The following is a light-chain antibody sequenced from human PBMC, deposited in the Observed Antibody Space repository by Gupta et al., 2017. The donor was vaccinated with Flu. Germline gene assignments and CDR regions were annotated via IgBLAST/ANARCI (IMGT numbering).Light chain of an antibody. CDR2: GAS. CDR1: QSVSSN. CDR3: QQYNNWPRT. J-gene: IGKJ3*01. V-gene: IGKV3-15*01. Sequence: EIVMTQSPATLSVSPGERATLSCRASQSVSSNLAWYQQKPGQAPRLLIYGASTRATGLPARFRGSGSGTEFTLTISSLQSEDFAVYYCQQYNNWPRTFGPGTKVDIK.